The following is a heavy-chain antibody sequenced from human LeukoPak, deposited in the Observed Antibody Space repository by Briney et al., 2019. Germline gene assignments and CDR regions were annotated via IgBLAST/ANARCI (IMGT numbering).Heavy chain of an antibody. D-gene: IGHD6-6*01. CDR1: GFTFSSYW. Sequence: GGSPRLSCAASGFTFSSYWMSWVRQAPGKGLEWVANIKQDGSEKYYVDSVKGRFTISRDNAKNSLYLQMNSLRAEDTAVYYCARDRSVPIAARPAPLDYWGQGTLVTVSS. V-gene: IGHV3-7*01. J-gene: IGHJ4*02. CDR3: ARDRSVPIAARPAPLDY. CDR2: IKQDGSEK.